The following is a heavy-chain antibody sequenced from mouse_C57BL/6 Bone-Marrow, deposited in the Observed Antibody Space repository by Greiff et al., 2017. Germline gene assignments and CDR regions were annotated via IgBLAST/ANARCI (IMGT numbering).Heavy chain of an antibody. Sequence: EVQGVESGGGLVKPGGSLKLSCAASGFTFSDYGMHWVRQAPEKGLAWVAYISSGSSTIYYADTVKGRITISRDNAKNTLFLQMTSLRSEDTAMYYCARGRRGFAYWGQGTLVTVSA. CDR3: ARGRRGFAY. CDR1: GFTFSDYG. CDR2: ISSGSSTI. V-gene: IGHV5-17*01. J-gene: IGHJ3*01.